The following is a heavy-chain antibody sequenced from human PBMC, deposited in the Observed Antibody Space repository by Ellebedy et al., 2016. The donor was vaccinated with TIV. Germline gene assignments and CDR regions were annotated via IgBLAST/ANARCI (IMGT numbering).Heavy chain of an antibody. Sequence: GGSLRLSXAASGLTFSSFAIHWVRQAQGKGLEWVAVISDDGSNKYYIDSVKGRFTISRDNSKNTLYLQMNSLRAEDTAVYYCAKIRAQWEPLDYWGQGTLVTVSS. V-gene: IGHV3-30*18. D-gene: IGHD1-26*01. CDR1: GLTFSSFA. CDR2: ISDDGSNK. J-gene: IGHJ4*02. CDR3: AKIRAQWEPLDY.